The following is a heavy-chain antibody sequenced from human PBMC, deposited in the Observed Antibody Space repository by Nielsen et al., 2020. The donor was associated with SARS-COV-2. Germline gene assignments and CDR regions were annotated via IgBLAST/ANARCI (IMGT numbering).Heavy chain of an antibody. CDR2: IYNSGST. D-gene: IGHD1-26*01. Sequence: SETLSLTCTVSGGSITSGDYFWSWIRQPPGKGLEWIGYIYNSGSTSYNPSLKSRLTISVDTSKNQFSLKLSSVTAADTAVYYCVRVELLLEGVHWFDPWGQGTLVNVSS. J-gene: IGHJ5*02. CDR1: GGSITSGDYF. V-gene: IGHV4-30-4*01. CDR3: VRVELLLEGVHWFDP.